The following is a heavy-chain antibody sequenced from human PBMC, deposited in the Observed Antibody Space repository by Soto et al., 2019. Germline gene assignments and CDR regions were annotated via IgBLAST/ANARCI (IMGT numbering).Heavy chain of an antibody. CDR1: GFSVTNNY. D-gene: IGHD2-2*01. CDR2: IDIGGNT. Sequence: EVQVVESGGGLVQPGGSLRLSCAASGFSVTNNYMNWVRQAPGKGLEWVSIIDIGGNTYYADSVKDRFTISRDNSRNMIYLHMDSLRAEDTAVYYCARGRGSTGYLGREHYFDYWGQGTLVTVSP. V-gene: IGHV3-66*01. CDR3: ARGRGSTGYLGREHYFDY. J-gene: IGHJ4*02.